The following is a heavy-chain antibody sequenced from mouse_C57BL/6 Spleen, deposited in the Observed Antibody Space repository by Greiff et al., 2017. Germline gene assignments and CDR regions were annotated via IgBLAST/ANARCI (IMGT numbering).Heavy chain of an antibody. CDR2: IWRGGST. CDR1: GFSLTSYG. D-gene: IGHD1-1*01. Sequence: QVHVKQSGPGLVQPSQSLSITCTVSGFSLTSYGVHWVRQSPGKGLEWLGVIWRGGSTDYNAAFMSRLSITKDNSKSQVFFKMNSLQADDTAIYYCAIPHYYGSSYYAMDYWGQGTSVTVSS. CDR3: AIPHYYGSSYYAMDY. V-gene: IGHV2-5*01. J-gene: IGHJ4*01.